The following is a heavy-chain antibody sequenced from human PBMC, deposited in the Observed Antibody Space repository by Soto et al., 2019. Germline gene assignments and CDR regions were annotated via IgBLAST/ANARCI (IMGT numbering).Heavy chain of an antibody. CDR2: ISGSGGST. Sequence: GGSLRLSCAASGFTFSSYAMSWVRQAPGKGLEWVSAISGSGGSTYYADSVKGRFTISRDNSKNTLYLQMNSLRAEDTAVYYCAKGYCTNGVCYSPRLHYYMDVWGKGTTVTVSS. V-gene: IGHV3-23*01. CDR1: GFTFSSYA. J-gene: IGHJ6*03. D-gene: IGHD2-8*01. CDR3: AKGYCTNGVCYSPRLHYYMDV.